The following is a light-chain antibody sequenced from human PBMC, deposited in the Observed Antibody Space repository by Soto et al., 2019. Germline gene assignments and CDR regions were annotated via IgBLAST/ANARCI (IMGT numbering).Light chain of an antibody. J-gene: IGLJ1*01. CDR2: DVT. CDR1: GSDVGAYNF. Sequence: QSVLTQPRSVSGSPGQSVTISCTGTGSDVGAYNFVSWYQQHPGKTSKLIIYDVTQRPSGVPNRFSASKSGNTASLTISGLQAEDEADYYCSSYTSSSTHVFGTGTKLTVL. CDR3: SSYTSSSTHV. V-gene: IGLV2-11*01.